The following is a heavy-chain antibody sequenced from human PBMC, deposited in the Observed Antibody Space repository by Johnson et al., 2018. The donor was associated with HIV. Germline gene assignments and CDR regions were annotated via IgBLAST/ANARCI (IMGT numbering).Heavy chain of an antibody. V-gene: IGHV3-33*06. CDR2: IWYDGSNK. CDR3: AKVYCGGDCSFGGAAFNI. CDR1: GFTFSSHD. J-gene: IGHJ3*02. Sequence: QVQLVESGGGVVQPGRSLRVSCGASGFTFSSHDMHWVRQAPGKGLEWVAVIWYDGSNKYYADSVKGRFTISRDNSKNTLYQQMNSRRAEDTAVYYCAKVYCGGDCSFGGAAFNIWGQGTMVTVSS. D-gene: IGHD2-21*02.